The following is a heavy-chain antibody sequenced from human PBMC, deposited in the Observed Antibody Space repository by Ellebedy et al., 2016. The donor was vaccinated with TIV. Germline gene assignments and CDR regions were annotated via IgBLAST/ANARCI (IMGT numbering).Heavy chain of an antibody. J-gene: IGHJ3*02. V-gene: IGHV4-4*07. D-gene: IGHD3-22*01. CDR3: ARAYDSSGWGVGERDAFDI. Sequence: SETLSLXCTVSGGSISSYYWSWIRQPAGKGLEWIGRIYTSGSTNYNPSLKSRVTISVDTSKNQFSLKLSSVTAADTAVYYCARAYDSSGWGVGERDAFDIWGQGTMVTVSS. CDR2: IYTSGST. CDR1: GGSISSYY.